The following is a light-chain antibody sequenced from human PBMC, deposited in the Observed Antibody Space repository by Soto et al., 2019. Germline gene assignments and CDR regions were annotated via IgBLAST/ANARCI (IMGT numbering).Light chain of an antibody. CDR1: QGLSNY. CDR2: AAS. Sequence: DIQLTQSPSSLSSSVGDRATITCRASQGLSNYLAWYQQKPGKVPKLLIYAASTLQSGVPARFSGSGSGTDFTLTISRMKRDVVATYYSLKYSSAPRTFGQGTKVEIK. V-gene: IGKV1-27*01. CDR3: LKYSSAPRT. J-gene: IGKJ1*01.